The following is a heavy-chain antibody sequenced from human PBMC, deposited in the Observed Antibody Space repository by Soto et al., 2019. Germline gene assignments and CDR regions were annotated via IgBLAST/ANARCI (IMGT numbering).Heavy chain of an antibody. CDR1: GGSISSYY. CDR3: ARSDGRY. J-gene: IGHJ4*02. Sequence: PSETLSLTCIASGGSISSYYWSWIRQPPGKGLEWIGYIYYSGSTNYNPSLKSRVTISVDTSKNQFSLKLSSVTAADTAVYYCARSDGRYWGQGTLVTGS. V-gene: IGHV4-59*01. CDR2: IYYSGST.